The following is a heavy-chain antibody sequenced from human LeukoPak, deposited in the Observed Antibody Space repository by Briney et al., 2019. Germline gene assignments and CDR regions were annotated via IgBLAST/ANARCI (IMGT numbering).Heavy chain of an antibody. Sequence: PSETLSLTCAVYGGSFSGYYWSWIRQPPGKGLEWIGEINHSGSTNYNPSLKSRVTISVDTSKNQFSLKLSSVTAAGTAVYYCAREVGVTSWSYYYMDVWGKGTTVTVSS. CDR2: INHSGST. J-gene: IGHJ6*03. V-gene: IGHV4-34*01. CDR3: AREVGVTSWSYYYMDV. CDR1: GGSFSGYY. D-gene: IGHD2-2*01.